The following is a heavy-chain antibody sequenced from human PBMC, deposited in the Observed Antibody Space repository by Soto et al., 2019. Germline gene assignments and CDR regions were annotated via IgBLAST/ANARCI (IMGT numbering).Heavy chain of an antibody. D-gene: IGHD3-22*01. J-gene: IGHJ4*02. CDR3: AREGSYDSSGYYPVWYFDY. CDR2: IYYSGST. V-gene: IGHV4-30-4*01. Sequence: PSETLSLTCTVSGGSISSGDYYWSWIRQPPGKGLEWIGYIYYSGSTYYNPSLKSRVTISVDTSKNQFSLKLSSVTAADTAVYYCAREGSYDSSGYYPVWYFDYWGQGTLVTVSS. CDR1: GGSISSGDYY.